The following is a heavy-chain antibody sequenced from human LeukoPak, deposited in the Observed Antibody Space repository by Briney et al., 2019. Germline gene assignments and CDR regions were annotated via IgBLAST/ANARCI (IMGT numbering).Heavy chain of an antibody. Sequence: ASVKVSCKASGGTFSSYAISWLRQAPGQGLEWMGWINPNSGGTNYAQKFQGRVTMTRDTSISTAYMELSRLRSDDTAVYYCAREGDTAMVNAFDIWGQGTMVTVSS. CDR1: GGTFSSYA. CDR3: AREGDTAMVNAFDI. J-gene: IGHJ3*02. CDR2: INPNSGGT. D-gene: IGHD5-18*01. V-gene: IGHV1-2*02.